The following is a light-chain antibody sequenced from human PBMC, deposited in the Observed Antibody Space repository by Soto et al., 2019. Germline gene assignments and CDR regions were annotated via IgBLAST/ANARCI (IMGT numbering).Light chain of an antibody. CDR1: SPNIGSNY. V-gene: IGLV1-51*02. CDR3: GTCDNSLRAAV. CDR2: ENN. Sequence: QSVLTQPPSVSAAPGQKVTISCSGRSPNIGSNYVSWYQQLPVTAPKLLIYENNKRPSGIPDRFSGSKSGTSATLGITGLQTGDEADYYCGTCDNSLRAAVFGGGTKVTVL. J-gene: IGLJ3*02.